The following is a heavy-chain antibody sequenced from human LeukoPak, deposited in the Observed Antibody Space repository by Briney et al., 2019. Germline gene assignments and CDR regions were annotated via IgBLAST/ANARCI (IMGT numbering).Heavy chain of an antibody. D-gene: IGHD3-22*01. CDR1: GFTFSSYA. CDR3: AKDQYDSSGYTFDY. J-gene: IGHJ4*02. CDR2: IWYDGSNK. Sequence: GRSLRLSCAASGFTFSSYAMHWVRQAPGKGLEWVALIWYDGSNKYYADSVKGRFTISRDNSKNTLYLQMNSLRADDTAVYYCAKDQYDSSGYTFDYWGQGTLVTVSS. V-gene: IGHV3-33*06.